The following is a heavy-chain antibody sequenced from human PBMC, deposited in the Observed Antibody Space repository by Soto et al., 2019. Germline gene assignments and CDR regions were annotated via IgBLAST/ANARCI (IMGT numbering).Heavy chain of an antibody. J-gene: IGHJ5*02. CDR1: GGSISSSSYY. Sequence: SETLSLTCTVSGGSISSSSYYWGWIRQPPGKGLEWIGSIYYSGSTYYNPSLKSRVTISVDTSKNQFSLKLSSVTAADTAVYYCARHYGSGSYYNLFYNWFDPWGQGTLVTVS. CDR3: ARHYGSGSYYNLFYNWFDP. V-gene: IGHV4-39*01. D-gene: IGHD3-10*01. CDR2: IYYSGST.